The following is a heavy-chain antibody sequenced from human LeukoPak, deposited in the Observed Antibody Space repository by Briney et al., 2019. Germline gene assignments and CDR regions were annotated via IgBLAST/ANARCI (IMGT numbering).Heavy chain of an antibody. V-gene: IGHV3-11*01. CDR3: AREGKEYLWGYYYYMDV. D-gene: IGHD3-3*01. J-gene: IGHJ6*03. CDR1: GFTFSDYY. Sequence: GGSLRLSCAASGFTFSDYYMSWIRQAPGKGLEWVSYISNSGTIIYYADSVKGRFTISRDNAKNSLSLQMNSLRSDDTAVYYCAREGKEYLWGYYYYMDVWGKGTTVTVSS. CDR2: ISNSGTII.